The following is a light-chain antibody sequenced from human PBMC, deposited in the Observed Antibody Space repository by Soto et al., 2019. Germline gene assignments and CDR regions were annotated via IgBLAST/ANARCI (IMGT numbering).Light chain of an antibody. CDR1: QSISNH. V-gene: IGKV1-39*01. J-gene: IGKJ1*01. Sequence: DVQMTQSPSSLSASVEDRVIITCRASQSISNHLNWYQQKPGKAPKLLIFAASSLQSGVPSRFSGSRSGPDFTLTISSLQPEDFATYYCQQSYSSPPTFGQGTKADIK. CDR2: AAS. CDR3: QQSYSSPPT.